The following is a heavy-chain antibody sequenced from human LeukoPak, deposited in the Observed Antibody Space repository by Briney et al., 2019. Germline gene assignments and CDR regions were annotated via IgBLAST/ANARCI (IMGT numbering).Heavy chain of an antibody. CDR1: VGSISSYY. CDR3: ARAGSGYYPFDY. J-gene: IGHJ4*02. V-gene: IGHV4-59*01. Sequence: SETLSLTCTVSVGSISSYYWSCIRQPPGKGLGCVGYVYYSGSLNYYPSLKSRVTISVDTSTTQFSLKLSSVAAADTAVYSCARAGSGYYPFDYWGQGTLVTVSS. CDR2: VYYSGSL. D-gene: IGHD3-22*01.